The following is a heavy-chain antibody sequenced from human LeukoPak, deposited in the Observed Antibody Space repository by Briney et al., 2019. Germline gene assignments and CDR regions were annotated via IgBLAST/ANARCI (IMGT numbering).Heavy chain of an antibody. D-gene: IGHD3-16*01. CDR2: VYPIDSDV. CDR1: GYTFASYW. V-gene: IGHV5-51*01. J-gene: IGHJ4*02. CDR3: ASAGRGRATFDY. Sequence: GESLKISCQGSGYTFASYWIAWVRQVPGKGLEWMGVVYPIDSDVTYSPSFQGQVTISADKSINTAFLQWNSLKASDTAMYYCASAGRGRATFDYWGQGTLVTVSS.